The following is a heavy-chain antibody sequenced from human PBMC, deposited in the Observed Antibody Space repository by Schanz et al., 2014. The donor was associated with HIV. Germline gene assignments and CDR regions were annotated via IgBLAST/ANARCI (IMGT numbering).Heavy chain of an antibody. D-gene: IGHD3-3*02. CDR1: GDTFSIYA. Sequence: QVQLVQSGSEVKKPGSSVKVSCKASGDTFSIYAISWVRQAPGQGLEWMGGIIPIFGTANYAQKFQGRVTIIADESTSTAYMELSSLRSADTAVYFCARAAFSSEYYYGMDVWGQGTTVTVSS. CDR2: IIPIFGTA. J-gene: IGHJ6*02. CDR3: ARAAFSSEYYYGMDV. V-gene: IGHV1-69*01.